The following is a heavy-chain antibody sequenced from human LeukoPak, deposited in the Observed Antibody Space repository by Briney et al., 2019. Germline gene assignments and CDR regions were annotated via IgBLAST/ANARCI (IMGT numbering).Heavy chain of an antibody. CDR3: ARAWVFDFWSGYCFDY. CDR1: GYTFTGYY. J-gene: IGHJ4*02. D-gene: IGHD3-3*01. Sequence: GASVKVSCKASGYTFTGYYMHWVRQAPGQGLEWMGWINPNSGGTNYAQKFQGRVTMTRDTSISTAYMELSRLRSDDTAVYYCARAWVFDFWSGYCFDYWGQGTLVTVSS. CDR2: INPNSGGT. V-gene: IGHV1-2*02.